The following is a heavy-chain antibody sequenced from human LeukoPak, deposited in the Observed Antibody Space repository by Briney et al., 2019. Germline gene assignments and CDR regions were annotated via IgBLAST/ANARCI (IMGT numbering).Heavy chain of an antibody. Sequence: GGSLRLSCAASGFTSSNYWMTWVRQAPGKGLEWVADINNDGRDKNYADTVKGGFTISRENKKRRVCLQMNSLRAEDTGLYYCARDDWGPRFDPRGQGTLVTVSS. D-gene: IGHD7-27*01. CDR2: INNDGRDK. J-gene: IGHJ5*02. CDR1: GFTSSNYW. V-gene: IGHV3-7*05. CDR3: ARDDWGPRFDP.